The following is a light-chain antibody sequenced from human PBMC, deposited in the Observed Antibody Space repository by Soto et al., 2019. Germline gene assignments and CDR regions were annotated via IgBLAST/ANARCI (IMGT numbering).Light chain of an antibody. J-gene: IGKJ1*01. CDR1: QGISNW. Sequence: DIQMTQAPSTLSASVGDRVTITCRTSQGISNWLAWYQQKPGKAPKLLIYDASTLESGVPSRFSGSGSGTEFTLTISSLQPDDFATYYCQQHNSSPWTFGQGTKVDIK. CDR3: QQHNSSPWT. CDR2: DAS. V-gene: IGKV1-5*01.